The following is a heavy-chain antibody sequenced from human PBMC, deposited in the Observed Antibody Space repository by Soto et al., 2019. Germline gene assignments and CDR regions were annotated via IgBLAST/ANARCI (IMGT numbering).Heavy chain of an antibody. CDR2: IYHSGST. CDR3: ARVSDFWSASNWFDP. Sequence: PSETLSLTCTVSGGSISSYYWSWIRQPPGKGLEWIGYIYHSGSTYYNPFLKSRATISVDRSKNQFSLKLSSVTAADTAVYYCARVSDFWSASNWFDPWGQGTLVTVSS. CDR1: GGSISSYY. J-gene: IGHJ5*02. V-gene: IGHV4-59*12. D-gene: IGHD3-3*01.